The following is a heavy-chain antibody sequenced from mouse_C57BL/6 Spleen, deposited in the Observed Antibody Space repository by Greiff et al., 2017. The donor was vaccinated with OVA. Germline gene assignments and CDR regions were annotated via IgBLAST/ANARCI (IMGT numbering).Heavy chain of an antibody. CDR2: ISGGGGNT. D-gene: IGHD2-4*01. Sequence: EVKLVESGGGLVKPGGSLKLSCAASGFTFSSYTMSWVRQTPEKRLEWVTTISGGGGNTYYPDSVKGRFTISRDNAKNTLYLQMSSLRSEDTALYYCARRGLPYYFDYWGQGTTLTVSS. V-gene: IGHV5-9*01. J-gene: IGHJ2*01. CDR1: GFTFSSYT. CDR3: ARRGLPYYFDY.